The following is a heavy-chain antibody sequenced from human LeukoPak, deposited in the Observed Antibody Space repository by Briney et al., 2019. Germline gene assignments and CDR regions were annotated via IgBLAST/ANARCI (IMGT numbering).Heavy chain of an antibody. Sequence: SETLSLTCTVSGGSISSGGYYWSWIRQPPGKGLEWIGYIYYSGSTNCNPSLKSRVTISVDTSKNQFSLKLSSVTAADTAVYYCARGWNGYNDYWGQGTLVTVSS. D-gene: IGHD5-24*01. CDR3: ARGWNGYNDY. J-gene: IGHJ4*02. CDR1: GGSISSGGYY. V-gene: IGHV4-61*08. CDR2: IYYSGST.